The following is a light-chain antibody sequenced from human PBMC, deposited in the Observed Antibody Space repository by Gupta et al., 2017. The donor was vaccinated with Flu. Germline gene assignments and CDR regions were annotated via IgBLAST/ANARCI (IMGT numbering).Light chain of an antibody. CDR2: RNN. CDR3: ARWEGSVNGQHWV. Sequence: QPLLPPPPPPSGPPGQRVTFPCSGRSANIGSIAVNGYQQLPVTDPQLLIYRNNQRPPGVPVRFSGSKSGTSASLAPSGLQSEDEADYYCARWEGSVNGQHWVFGGGTKLTVL. CDR1: SANIGSIA. V-gene: IGLV1-44*01. J-gene: IGLJ3*02.